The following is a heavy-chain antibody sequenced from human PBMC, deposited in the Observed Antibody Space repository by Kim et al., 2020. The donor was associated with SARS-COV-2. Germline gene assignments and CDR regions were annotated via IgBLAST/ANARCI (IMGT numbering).Heavy chain of an antibody. V-gene: IGHV4-34*01. Sequence: SETLSLTCAVYGGSFSGYYWSWIRQPPGKGLEWIGEINHSGSTNYNPSLKSRVTISVDTSKNQFSLKLSSVTAADTAVYYCARGRGIQLWLHLDYWGQGTLVTVSS. J-gene: IGHJ4*02. CDR1: GGSFSGYY. CDR2: INHSGST. D-gene: IGHD5-18*01. CDR3: ARGRGIQLWLHLDY.